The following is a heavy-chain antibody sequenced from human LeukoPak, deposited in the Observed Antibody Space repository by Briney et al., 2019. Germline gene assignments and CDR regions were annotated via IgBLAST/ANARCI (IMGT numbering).Heavy chain of an antibody. CDR3: AKAPVEYCSGDICYSLDY. V-gene: IGHV3-23*01. D-gene: IGHD2-15*01. J-gene: IGHJ4*02. CDR2: ISGSGAST. Sequence: XXVRXXXXXGVEWVXXISGSGASTYHADSVKGGFTISGENSKNTLYLQMNSLRSEDTAVYYCAKAPVEYCSGDICYSLDYWGQGTLVTVSS.